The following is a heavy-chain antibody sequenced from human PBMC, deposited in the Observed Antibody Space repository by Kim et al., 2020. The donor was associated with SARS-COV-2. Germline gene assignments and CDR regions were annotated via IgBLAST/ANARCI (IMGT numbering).Heavy chain of an antibody. J-gene: IGHJ4*02. CDR3: ARDSPTTSMQPDY. D-gene: IGHD2-2*01. Sequence: GGSLRLSCAASGFTFSSYGMHWVRQAPGKGLEWVAVIWYDGSNKYYADSVKGRFTISRDNSKNTLYLQMNSLRAEDTAVYYCARDSPTTSMQPDYWGQGTLVTVSS. CDR2: IWYDGSNK. CDR1: GFTFSSYG. V-gene: IGHV3-33*01.